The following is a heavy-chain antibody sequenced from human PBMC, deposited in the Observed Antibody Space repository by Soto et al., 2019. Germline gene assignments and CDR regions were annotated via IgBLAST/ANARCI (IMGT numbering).Heavy chain of an antibody. CDR3: AHPHGFGVFDANDF. D-gene: IGHD3-10*01. J-gene: IGHJ3*01. CDR1: GFTFSTYA. Sequence: AQLLESGGALVQPGGSLRLSCAASGFTFSTYAMSWVRQAPGKGLEWVSAISGSGDSTYSADSVRGRFTISRDNAINTLDLHMNNLVNDDTAVYYCAHPHGFGVFDANDFWGQGTMVTVSS. CDR2: ISGSGDST. V-gene: IGHV3-23*01.